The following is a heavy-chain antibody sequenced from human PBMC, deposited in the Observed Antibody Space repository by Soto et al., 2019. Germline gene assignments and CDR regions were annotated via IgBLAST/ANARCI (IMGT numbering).Heavy chain of an antibody. CDR2: IIPALGTA. Sequence: QDQLVQSGAEVKKPGSSVKVSCKASGGTFSSHTFSWVRQAPGQGLEWMGRIIPALGTATYAQKFQGRVTITADESATPVYMELNSLRSEDTAVYYCARPDFGDYWYFDLCGRGTLVTVSS. V-gene: IGHV1-69*08. J-gene: IGHJ2*01. CDR3: ARPDFGDYWYFDL. D-gene: IGHD4-17*01. CDR1: GGTFSSHT.